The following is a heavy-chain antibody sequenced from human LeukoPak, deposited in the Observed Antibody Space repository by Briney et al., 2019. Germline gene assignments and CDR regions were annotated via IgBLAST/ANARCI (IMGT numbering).Heavy chain of an antibody. J-gene: IGHJ5*02. CDR3: ARDPTQYQLLINWFDP. CDR1: GYTLTSYG. CDR2: ISAYNGNT. D-gene: IGHD2-2*01. V-gene: IGHV1-18*01. Sequence: ASVKVSCKASGYTLTSYGISWVRQAPGQGLEWMGWISAYNGNTNYAQKLQGRVTMTTDTSTSTAYMELRSLRSDDTAVYYCARDPTQYQLLINWFDPWGQGTLVTVSS.